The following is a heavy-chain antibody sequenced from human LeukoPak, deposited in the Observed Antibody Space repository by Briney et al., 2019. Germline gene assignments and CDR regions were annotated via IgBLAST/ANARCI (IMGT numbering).Heavy chain of an antibody. Sequence: GGSLRLSCAASGFTFSSYAMSWVRQAPGKGLEWVSAISGSGGSTYYADSVKGRSTISRDNSKNTLYLQMNSLRAEDTAVYYCAKAQYYYDSSPIDYWGQGTLVTVSS. D-gene: IGHD3-22*01. CDR2: ISGSGGST. J-gene: IGHJ4*02. CDR3: AKAQYYYDSSPIDY. V-gene: IGHV3-23*01. CDR1: GFTFSSYA.